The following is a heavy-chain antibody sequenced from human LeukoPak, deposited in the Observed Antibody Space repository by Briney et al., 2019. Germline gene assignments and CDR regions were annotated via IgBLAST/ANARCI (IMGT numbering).Heavy chain of an antibody. CDR2: ITSSSSSI. V-gene: IGHV3-48*04. CDR3: ARDRPESGYDNDY. Sequence: GGSLRLSCTASGFTFSSYSMNWVRQAPGKRLEWLSYITSSSSSIFYADSVKGRFTISRDNAKSSLYLQMNSLRVEDTAVYYCARDRPESGYDNDYWGQGTLVTVSS. CDR1: GFTFSSYS. J-gene: IGHJ4*02. D-gene: IGHD5-12*01.